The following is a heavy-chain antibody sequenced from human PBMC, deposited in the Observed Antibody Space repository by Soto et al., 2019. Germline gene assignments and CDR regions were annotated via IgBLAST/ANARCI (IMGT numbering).Heavy chain of an antibody. D-gene: IGHD1-26*01. Sequence: PGGSLRLSCAASGFTFRNYAMNWIRQAPGKGLEWVAVVFGSGGSTYYADSVKGRFTISRDNSKNTMYLQMNSLRADDTAIYYCAKDGLNIVGAVNWFDSWGQGTLVTVSS. CDR3: AKDGLNIVGAVNWFDS. CDR2: VFGSGGST. CDR1: GFTFRNYA. J-gene: IGHJ5*01. V-gene: IGHV3-23*01.